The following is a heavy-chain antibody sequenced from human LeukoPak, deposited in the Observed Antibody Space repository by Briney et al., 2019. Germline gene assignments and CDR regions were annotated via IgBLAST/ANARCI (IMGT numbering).Heavy chain of an antibody. V-gene: IGHV4-31*03. D-gene: IGHD3-22*01. CDR3: ARAAPNYYDSSGSLRNPYFDY. J-gene: IGHJ4*02. CDR2: IYYSGST. Sequence: SETLSLTCTVSGGSISTGGYYWSWIRQHPGKGLEWIGNIYYSGSTYYSPSPKSRVTMSVDTSKNQFSLTLISVTAADTAVYFCARAAPNYYDSSGSLRNPYFDYWGQGTLVTVSS. CDR1: GGSISTGGYY.